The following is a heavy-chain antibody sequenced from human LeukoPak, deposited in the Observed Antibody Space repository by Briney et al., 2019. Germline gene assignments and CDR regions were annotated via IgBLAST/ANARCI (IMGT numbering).Heavy chain of an antibody. CDR2: ISYDGNNK. J-gene: IGHJ4*02. Sequence: GRPLRLSCAASGFTYSNYNMHWVRQAPGKGLEWVALISYDGNNKYYVDSVKGRFTISRDNSKNTLYLQMNSLRAEDTAVYYCAIDLRVITIVTGDYFDYWGQGTLVTVSS. D-gene: IGHD2-21*01. CDR1: GFTYSNYN. CDR3: AIDLRVITIVTGDYFDY. V-gene: IGHV3-30*03.